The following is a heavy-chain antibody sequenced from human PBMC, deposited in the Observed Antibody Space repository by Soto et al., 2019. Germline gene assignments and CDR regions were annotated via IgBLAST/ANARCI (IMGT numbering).Heavy chain of an antibody. D-gene: IGHD3-22*01. V-gene: IGHV4-59*01. J-gene: IGHJ4*02. CDR1: GGSISSYY. CDR3: ARSTLPYDSSGYYWVDY. Sequence: SETLSLTCTVSGGSISSYYWSWIRQPPGKGLEWIGYIYYSGSTIYNPSLKSRVTISVDTSKNQFSLKLSSVTAADTAVYYCARSTLPYDSSGYYWVDYWGQGTLVTVSS. CDR2: IYYSGST.